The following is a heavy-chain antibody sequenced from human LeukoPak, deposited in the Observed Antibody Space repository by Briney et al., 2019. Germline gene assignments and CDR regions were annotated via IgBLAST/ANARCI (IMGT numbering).Heavy chain of an antibody. CDR3: AGRNYDLYYFDY. CDR1: GGSISSGGYY. V-gene: IGHV4-31*03. D-gene: IGHD1-7*01. J-gene: IGHJ4*02. Sequence: PSQTLSLTCTVSGGSISSGGYYWSWIRQHPGKGLEWIGYIYYSGSTYYNPSLKSRVTISVDTSKKQFSLKLSSVTAADTAVYYCAGRNYDLYYFDYWGQGTLVTVSS. CDR2: IYYSGST.